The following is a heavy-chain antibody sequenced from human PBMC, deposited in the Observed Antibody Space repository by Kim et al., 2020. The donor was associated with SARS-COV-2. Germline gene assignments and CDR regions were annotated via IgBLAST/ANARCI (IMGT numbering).Heavy chain of an antibody. CDR3: AKSYYYDSSGYYPVAPKPTFDY. CDR2: ISYDGSNK. V-gene: IGHV3-30*18. D-gene: IGHD3-22*01. CDR1: GFTFSSYG. Sequence: GGSLRLSCAASGFTFSSYGMHWVRQAPGKGLEWVAVISYDGSNKYYADSVKGRFTISRDNTKNTLYLQMNSLRAEDTAVYYCAKSYYYDSSGYYPVAPKPTFDYWGQGTLVTVSS. J-gene: IGHJ4*02.